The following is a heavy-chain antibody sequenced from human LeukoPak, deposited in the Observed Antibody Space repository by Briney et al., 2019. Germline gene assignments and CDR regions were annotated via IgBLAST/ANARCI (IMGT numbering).Heavy chain of an antibody. Sequence: GGSLRLSCAASGFTFNSYSMNWVRQAPGRGLEWVSSISSSSSYIYYADSVKGRFTISRDNAKNSLYLQMNSLRAEDTAVYYCASSGYCRGGSCPRGQGTLVTVSS. V-gene: IGHV3-21*01. CDR1: GFTFNSYS. CDR2: ISSSSSYI. CDR3: ASSGYCRGGSCP. D-gene: IGHD2-15*01. J-gene: IGHJ5*02.